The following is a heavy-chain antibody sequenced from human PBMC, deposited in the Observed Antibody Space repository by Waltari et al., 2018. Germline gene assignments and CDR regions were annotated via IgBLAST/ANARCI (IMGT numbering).Heavy chain of an antibody. D-gene: IGHD1-26*01. CDR1: GGTFSSYA. J-gene: IGHJ4*02. CDR2: IIPIFCPA. V-gene: IGHV1-69*14. CDR3: ASGDSGSNEGGY. Sequence: QVQLVQSGAEVKKPGSSVKVSCKASGGTFSSYAISWVRQAPGQGLEWMGGIIPIFCPANNPQTFQCRVTITADKATSAAYMELGSLRSEDTAVYYCASGDSGSNEGGYWGQGTLVTVSS.